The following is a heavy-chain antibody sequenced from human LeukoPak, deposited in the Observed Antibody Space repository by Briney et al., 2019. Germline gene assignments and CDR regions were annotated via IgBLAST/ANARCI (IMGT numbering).Heavy chain of an antibody. CDR1: GFTFSTYS. J-gene: IGHJ4*02. V-gene: IGHV3-48*01. CDR3: ARDRCTNGVCYTFAY. D-gene: IGHD2-8*01. CDR2: ISSSSSTI. Sequence: GGSLRLSCAASGFTFSTYSMRWVRQAPGKGLEWVSYISSSSSTISYPDSVKGRFTISRDNAKNSLYLQMNNLRAEDTAVYYCARDRCTNGVCYTFAYWGQGTLVTVSS.